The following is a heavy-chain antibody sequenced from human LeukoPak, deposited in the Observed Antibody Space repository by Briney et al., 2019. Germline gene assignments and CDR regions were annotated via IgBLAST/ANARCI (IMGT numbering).Heavy chain of an antibody. CDR1: GGSISSSSYY. V-gene: IGHV4-39*01. CDR3: ARHCEDYFPYYYYYMDV. Sequence: SETLSLTCTVSGGSISSSSYYWGWIRQAPGKGLEWIGSFEYGGSTYYNPSLKSRVTISVDTSKNQFSLKLSSVTAADTAVYYCARHCEDYFPYYYYYMDVWGKGTTVTISS. J-gene: IGHJ6*03. D-gene: IGHD3-10*02. CDR2: FEYGGST.